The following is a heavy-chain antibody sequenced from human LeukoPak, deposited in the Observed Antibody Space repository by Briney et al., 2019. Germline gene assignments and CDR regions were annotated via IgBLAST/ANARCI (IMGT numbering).Heavy chain of an antibody. V-gene: IGHV3-7*04. D-gene: IGHD6-25*01. CDR2: IKEDGSEK. CDR3: ARDISPEKGQRLAN. J-gene: IGHJ4*02. Sequence: PGGSLRLSCAASGFTFSTYWMDWVRQAPGKGLEYVANIKEDGSEKYYVDSVKGRFTISRDNAKNSLYLQMSSLRVEDTAVYYCARDISPEKGQRLANWGQGTQVTVSS. CDR1: GFTFSTYW.